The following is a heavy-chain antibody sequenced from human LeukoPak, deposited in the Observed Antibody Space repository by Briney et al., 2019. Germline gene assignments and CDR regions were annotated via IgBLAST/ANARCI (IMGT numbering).Heavy chain of an antibody. CDR1: GFTFSTYD. Sequence: PGGSLRLSCAASGFTFSTYDMNWVRQAPGKGLEWVSSITSSSRYIYQSDSVKGRFTISRDNARNSLYLQMNSLRAEDTAVYYCVTICSSNGYGSGYFDHWGQGARVTVSS. V-gene: IGHV3-21*01. CDR3: VTICSSNGYGSGYFDH. D-gene: IGHD3-10*01. CDR2: ITSSSRYI. J-gene: IGHJ4*02.